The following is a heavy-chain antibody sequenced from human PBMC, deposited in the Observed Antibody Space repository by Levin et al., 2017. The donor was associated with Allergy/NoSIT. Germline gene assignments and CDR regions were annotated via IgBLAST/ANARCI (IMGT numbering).Heavy chain of an antibody. D-gene: IGHD6-13*01. CDR1: GGSFSGYY. CDR3: ATGSSRWPYYYYHLDV. CDR2: INHSGST. V-gene: IGHV4-34*01. J-gene: IGHJ6*03. Sequence: TASETLSLTCAVYGGSFSGYYWSWIRQPPGKGLEWIGEINHSGSTNYNPSLKSRVTISVDTSKNQFSLKLSSVTAADTAVYYCATGSSRWPYYYYHLDVWGKGTTVTVSS.